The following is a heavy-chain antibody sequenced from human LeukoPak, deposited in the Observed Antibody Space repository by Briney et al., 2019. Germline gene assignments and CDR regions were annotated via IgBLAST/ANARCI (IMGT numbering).Heavy chain of an antibody. J-gene: IGHJ3*02. CDR2: IYSGGNT. CDR1: GFTVSSNS. Sequence: GGSLRLSCTVSGFTVSSNSMSWVRQAPGKGLEWVSFIYSGGNTHYSDSVKGRFTISRDNSKNTLYLQMNSLRADDTAVYYCARQHRYYDNSGYSSADAFDIWGQGTMVTVSS. D-gene: IGHD3-22*01. CDR3: ARQHRYYDNSGYSSADAFDI. V-gene: IGHV3-53*01.